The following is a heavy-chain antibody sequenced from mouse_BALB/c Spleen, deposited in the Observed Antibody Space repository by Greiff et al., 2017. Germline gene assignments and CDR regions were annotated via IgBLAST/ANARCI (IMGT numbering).Heavy chain of an antibody. Sequence: EVKLVESGPELVKPGASVKISCKASGYSFTGYYMHWVKQSHVKSLEWIGRINPYNGATSYNQNFKDKASMTVGTSSSTTYMELHSLTSEDSSDYDCARGNYFDYWGQGTTLTVSS. CDR1: GYSFTGYY. CDR2: INPYNGAT. CDR3: ARGNYFDY. J-gene: IGHJ2*01. V-gene: IGHV1S30*01.